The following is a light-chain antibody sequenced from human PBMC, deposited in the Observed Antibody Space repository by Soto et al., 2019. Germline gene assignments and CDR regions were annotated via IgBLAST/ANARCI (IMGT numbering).Light chain of an antibody. CDR3: QHYNSYSEA. Sequence: DIQTTQSPSSLSASVVDRVTIPCRASQSISSYLNWYQQKPGKAPKLLIYAASSLQSGVPSRFSGSGAGTEFTLTISSLQPDDFATYYCQHYNSYSEAFGQGTKVDIK. CDR1: QSISSY. J-gene: IGKJ1*01. V-gene: IGKV1-39*01. CDR2: AAS.